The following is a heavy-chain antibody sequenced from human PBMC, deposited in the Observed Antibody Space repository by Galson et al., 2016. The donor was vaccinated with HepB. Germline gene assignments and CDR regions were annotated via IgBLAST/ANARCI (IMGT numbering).Heavy chain of an antibody. CDR2: IKSRKDGGTT. D-gene: IGHD2-2*01. V-gene: IGHV3-15*01. J-gene: IGHJ6*04. CDR3: TTDAFCSTTTCHKEPYYYGLGV. CDR1: GFTFSNAW. Sequence: SLRLSCAASGFTFSNAWMTWVRQAPGKGLEWVGRIKSRKDGGTTDHSAPVNGRFTIPRDDSENTLYLQMDSLRTDDTGVYYCTTDAFCSTTTCHKEPYYYGLGVWGKGATVTVSS.